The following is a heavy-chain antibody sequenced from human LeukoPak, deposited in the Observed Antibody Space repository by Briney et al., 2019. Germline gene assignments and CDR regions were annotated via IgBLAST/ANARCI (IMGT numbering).Heavy chain of an antibody. Sequence: GGFLRLSCATSAFPFSSYWMHWVRQAPGKGLVWVSRINSDGSSRSYADYVKGRFTISRDDAKNTLYLQMSSLSVDDTAIYYCTRGSPGYSSSWLDFWGQGILVTVSS. CDR1: AFPFSSYW. CDR3: TRGSPGYSSSWLDF. D-gene: IGHD6-13*01. J-gene: IGHJ4*02. V-gene: IGHV3-74*01. CDR2: INSDGSSR.